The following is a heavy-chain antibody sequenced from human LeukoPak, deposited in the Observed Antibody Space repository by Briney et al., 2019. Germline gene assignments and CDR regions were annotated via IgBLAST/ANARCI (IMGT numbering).Heavy chain of an antibody. Sequence: SETLSLTCTVSGGSISSYYLSWIRQPAGKGLEWIGHIYTSGSTNYSPSLKSRVTMSVDTSRYQFSLRLSSVTAADTAVYYCARGKWELPIDYWGQGTLVTVSS. CDR2: IYTSGST. V-gene: IGHV4-4*07. D-gene: IGHD1-26*01. CDR3: ARGKWELPIDY. J-gene: IGHJ4*02. CDR1: GGSISSYY.